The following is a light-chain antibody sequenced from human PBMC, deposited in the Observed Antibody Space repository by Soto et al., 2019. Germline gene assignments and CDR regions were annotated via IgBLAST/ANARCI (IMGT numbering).Light chain of an antibody. Sequence: QSVLTQPPSASGTPGQRVTISCSGSSSNIGSEYVVWYQHLPGTAPKLLIYRNNQRPSGVPDRFAGSKSGTSASLANSGLRSEDEADYYCAARDDSLSGHWVFGGGTKVTVL. CDR1: SSNIGSEY. V-gene: IGLV1-47*01. CDR3: AARDDSLSGHWV. J-gene: IGLJ3*02. CDR2: RNN.